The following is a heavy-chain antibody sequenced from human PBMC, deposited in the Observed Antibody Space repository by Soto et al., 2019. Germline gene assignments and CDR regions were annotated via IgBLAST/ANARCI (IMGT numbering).Heavy chain of an antibody. J-gene: IGHJ4*02. CDR1: GGSISSGDYY. V-gene: IGHV4-30-4*01. D-gene: IGHD3-3*01. CDR3: ARAHAVLRFLEWLSMFDY. Sequence: PSETLSLTCTVYGGSISSGDYYWSWIRQPPGKGLEWIGYIYYSGSTYYNPSLKSRVTISVDTSKNQFSLKLSSVTAADTAVYYCARAHAVLRFLEWLSMFDYWGQGTLVTVSS. CDR2: IYYSGST.